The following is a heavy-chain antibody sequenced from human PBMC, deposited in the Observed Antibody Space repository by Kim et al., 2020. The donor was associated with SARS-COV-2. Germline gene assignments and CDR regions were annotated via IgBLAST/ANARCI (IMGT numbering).Heavy chain of an antibody. D-gene: IGHD2-21*02. CDR1: GYSFTSYW. Sequence: GESLKISCKGSGYSFTSYWIGWVRQMPGKGLEWMGIIYPGDSDTRYSPSFQGQVTISADKSISTAYLQWSSLKASDTAMYYCARRECGGDCYRLPYWYFDLWGRGTLVTVSS. V-gene: IGHV5-51*01. J-gene: IGHJ2*01. CDR3: ARRECGGDCYRLPYWYFDL. CDR2: IYPGDSDT.